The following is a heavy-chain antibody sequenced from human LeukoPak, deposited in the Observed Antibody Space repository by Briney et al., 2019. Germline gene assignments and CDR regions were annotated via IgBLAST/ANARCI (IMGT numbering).Heavy chain of an antibody. D-gene: IGHD1-7*01. Sequence: ASVKVSCKASGFTFTCYYMHWVRQAPGQGLEWMGIINPSSGSTTYAQKFQGRVTMTRDTSTSTVYMELGSLRSEDTAVYFCARDREYNWNYGYFEYWGQGTLVTVSS. CDR2: INPSSGST. CDR1: GFTFTCYY. J-gene: IGHJ4*02. V-gene: IGHV1-46*01. CDR3: ARDREYNWNYGYFEY.